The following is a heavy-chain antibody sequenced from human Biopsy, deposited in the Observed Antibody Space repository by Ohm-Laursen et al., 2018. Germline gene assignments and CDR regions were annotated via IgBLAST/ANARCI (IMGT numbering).Heavy chain of an antibody. CDR3: ARATNSTGWPYYYFYGMDV. CDR2: FYYSGST. J-gene: IGHJ6*02. V-gene: IGHV4-59*01. D-gene: IGHD2/OR15-2a*01. Sequence: SETLSLTCRVSGGSISSDYWSWIRQTPGKGLEWIGYFYYSGSTNYNPSLKSRVTISVDTSKNQFSLRLNSVTAADTAVYYCARATNSTGWPYYYFYGMDVWGQGTTVTVSS. CDR1: GGSISSDY.